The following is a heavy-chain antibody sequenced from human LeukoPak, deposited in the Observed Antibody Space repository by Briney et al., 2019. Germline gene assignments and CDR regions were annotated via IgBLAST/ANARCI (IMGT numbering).Heavy chain of an antibody. CDR1: GFSLSTGGMR. CDR3: ARHDPATGLRYDY. V-gene: IGHV2-70*04. Sequence: SGPTLVNPIQTLTLTCTFSGFSLSTGGMRVSWMRQPPGKALEWLARIDWDDDKFYNTSLKTRLTISKDTSKNQVVLTMTNMDPVDTATYYCARHDPATGLRYDYWGQGTLVTVSS. D-gene: IGHD6-25*01. J-gene: IGHJ4*02. CDR2: IDWDDDK.